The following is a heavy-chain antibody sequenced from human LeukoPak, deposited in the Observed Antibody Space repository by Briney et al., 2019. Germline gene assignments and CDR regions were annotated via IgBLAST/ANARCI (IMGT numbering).Heavy chain of an antibody. CDR1: GYTFTSYD. CDR3: AKRIDFWSGYCFDY. D-gene: IGHD3-3*01. Sequence: ASVKVSCKVSGYTFTSYDINWVRQATGQGLEWMGWMNPNSGNTGYAQKFQGRVTMTRNTSISTAYMELSSLRSEDTAVYYCAKRIDFWSGYCFDYWGQGTLVTVSP. J-gene: IGHJ4*02. CDR2: MNPNSGNT. V-gene: IGHV1-8*01.